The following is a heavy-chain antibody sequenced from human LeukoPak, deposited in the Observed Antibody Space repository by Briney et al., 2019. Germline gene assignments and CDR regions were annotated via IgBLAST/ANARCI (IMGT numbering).Heavy chain of an antibody. V-gene: IGHV4-38-2*02. D-gene: IGHD6-13*01. CDR1: GYSISSGYY. CDR3: ASWSPIPSDSS. CDR2: IYHSGST. Sequence: PSETLSLTCTVSGYSISSGYYWGWIRQPPGKGLEWIGSIYHSGSTYYNPSLKSRVTISVDTSKNQFSLKLSSVTAADTAVYYCASWSPIPSDSSWGQGTLVTVSS. J-gene: IGHJ4*02.